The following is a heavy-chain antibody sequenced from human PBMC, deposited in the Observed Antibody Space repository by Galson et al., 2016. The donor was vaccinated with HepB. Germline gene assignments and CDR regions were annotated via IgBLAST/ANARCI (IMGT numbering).Heavy chain of an antibody. V-gene: IGHV1-69*13. J-gene: IGHJ4*02. Sequence: SVKVSCKASGGTFRNYAISWVRQAPGQGLEWMGGIIPIFDATNYAQKFQGRVTMTADESTSTAYMELRSLRSDDTAVYYCARGPLLFGELAIDYWGQGTLVTVSS. CDR1: GGTFRNYA. D-gene: IGHD3-10*01. CDR3: ARGPLLFGELAIDY. CDR2: IIPIFDAT.